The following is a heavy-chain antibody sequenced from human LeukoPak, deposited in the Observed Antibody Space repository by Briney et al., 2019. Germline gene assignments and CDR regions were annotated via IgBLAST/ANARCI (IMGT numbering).Heavy chain of an antibody. CDR3: ARESVTTAFDY. CDR2: IYYSGST. J-gene: IGHJ4*02. CDR1: GGSISSGDYY. V-gene: IGHV4-30-4*01. D-gene: IGHD4-17*01. Sequence: TSETLSLTCTVSGGSISSGDYYWSWIRQPPGKGLEWIGYIYYSGSTYYNPSLKSRVTISVDTSKNQFSLKLSSVTAADTAVYYCARESVTTAFDYWGQGTLVTVSS.